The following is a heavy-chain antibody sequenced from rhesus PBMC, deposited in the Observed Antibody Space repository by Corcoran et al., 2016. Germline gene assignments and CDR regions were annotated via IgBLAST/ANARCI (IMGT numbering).Heavy chain of an antibody. V-gene: IGHV4-165*01. J-gene: IGHJ1*01. CDR3: ARAGPYSDHAESFEL. D-gene: IGHD5-24*01. CDR2: IGGKNGIT. Sequence: QVHLQESGPGLVQPSETLSLPCAVFRGSIVVYYWSWLRNVPAKGLEWIGFIGGKNGITDYNASLRGRVSISTDTSKNQFSRELRSVTAADTALYYCARAGPYSDHAESFELWGRGAQVIVSS. CDR1: RGSIVVYY.